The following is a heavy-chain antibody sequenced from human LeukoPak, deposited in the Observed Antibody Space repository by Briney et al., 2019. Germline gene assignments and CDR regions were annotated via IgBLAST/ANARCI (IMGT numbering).Heavy chain of an antibody. Sequence: GGSLRLSCAASGFTFSSYAMHWVRQAPGKGLEWVSAISGSGGSTYYADSVKGRFTISRDNSKNTLYLQMNSLRAEDTAVYYCAKSEGLMGYFDYWGQGTLVTVSS. V-gene: IGHV3-23*01. J-gene: IGHJ4*02. CDR2: ISGSGGST. D-gene: IGHD2-8*01. CDR1: GFTFSSYA. CDR3: AKSEGLMGYFDY.